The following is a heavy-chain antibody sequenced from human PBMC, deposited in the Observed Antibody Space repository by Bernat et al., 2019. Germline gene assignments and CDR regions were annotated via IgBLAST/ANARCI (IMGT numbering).Heavy chain of an antibody. D-gene: IGHD3-3*01. CDR3: AKPRGDDFWSGWTEIDY. V-gene: IGHV3-23*01. CDR1: GFTFSNYA. Sequence: EVQLLESGGGLVQPGGSLRLSCAASGFTFSNYAMRWVRQAPGKGLEWVSTISGSGDSTYNADSVKGRFTIPKDNSKNTLYLEMNSVRVEDTAVYYCAKPRGDDFWSGWTEIDYWGQGTLVTVSS. J-gene: IGHJ4*02. CDR2: ISGSGDST.